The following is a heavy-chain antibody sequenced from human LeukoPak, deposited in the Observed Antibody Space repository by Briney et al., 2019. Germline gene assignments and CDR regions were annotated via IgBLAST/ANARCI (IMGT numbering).Heavy chain of an antibody. V-gene: IGHV3-74*01. J-gene: IGHJ4*02. D-gene: IGHD1-26*01. CDR2: IKSDGITI. Sequence: QSGGSLRLSCAASGFTFSNYMMHWVRQAPGKGLVWVSRIKSDGITITYADSVKGRFTISRDNAKNTLYLQMNSLRAEDTAVYYCAKKGATTGDFDYWGQGTLVTVSS. CDR1: GFTFSNYM. CDR3: AKKGATTGDFDY.